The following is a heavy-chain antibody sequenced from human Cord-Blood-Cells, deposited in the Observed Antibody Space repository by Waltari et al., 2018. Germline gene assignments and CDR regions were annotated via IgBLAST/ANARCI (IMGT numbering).Heavy chain of an antibody. V-gene: IGHV1-24*01. CDR1: GYTITELS. Sequence: QVQLVQSGAEVKKPGASVKVSCKVPGYTITELSMHWVRQAPGKGLEWMGGFDPEDGETIYAQKFQGRVTMTEDTSTDTAYMELSSLRSEDTAVYYCATVVPNYDSSGLDIWGQGTMVTVSS. CDR3: ATVVPNYDSSGLDI. CDR2: FDPEDGET. D-gene: IGHD3-22*01. J-gene: IGHJ3*02.